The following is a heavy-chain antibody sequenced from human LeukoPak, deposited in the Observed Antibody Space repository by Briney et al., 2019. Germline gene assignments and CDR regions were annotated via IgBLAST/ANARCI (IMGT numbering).Heavy chain of an antibody. CDR3: AKGGHYEALSRPDAFDI. CDR2: IQYDGSNR. J-gene: IGHJ3*02. V-gene: IGHV3-30*02. CDR1: GFTFSTYG. Sequence: GGSLRLSCAASGFTFSTYGMHWVRQAPGKGLEWVAFIQYDGSNRYYADSVKGRFTISRDNSKNTLYLQMNSLRAEDTAVYYCAKGGHYEALSRPDAFDIWGQGTMVTVSS. D-gene: IGHD4-17*01.